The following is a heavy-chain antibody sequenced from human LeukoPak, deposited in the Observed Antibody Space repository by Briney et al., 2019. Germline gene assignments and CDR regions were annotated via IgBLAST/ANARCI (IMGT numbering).Heavy chain of an antibody. J-gene: IGHJ5*02. Sequence: SETLSLTCTVSGGSISGSTYYWGWIRQPPGGGLEWIGSIYYSGSAYYNPSLKSRVTIAVDTSKNQFSLKLSSVTAADTAVYYCARDSGYFDWLLYHNWFDPWGQGTLVTVSS. CDR1: GGSISGSTYY. V-gene: IGHV4-39*02. D-gene: IGHD3-9*01. CDR2: IYYSGSA. CDR3: ARDSGYFDWLLYHNWFDP.